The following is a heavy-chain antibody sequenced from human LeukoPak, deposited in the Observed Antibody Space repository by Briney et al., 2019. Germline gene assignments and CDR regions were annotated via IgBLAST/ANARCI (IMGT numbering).Heavy chain of an antibody. Sequence: GGSLRLSCAASGFTFSSYSMNWVRKAPGKGLEWVSSISSSSSYIYYADSVKGRFTISRDNAKNSLYLQMNSLRAEDTAVYYCARDGYSSGWVSVGYFDLWGRGTLVTVSS. V-gene: IGHV3-21*01. CDR3: ARDGYSSGWVSVGYFDL. D-gene: IGHD6-19*01. CDR1: GFTFSSYS. CDR2: ISSSSSYI. J-gene: IGHJ2*01.